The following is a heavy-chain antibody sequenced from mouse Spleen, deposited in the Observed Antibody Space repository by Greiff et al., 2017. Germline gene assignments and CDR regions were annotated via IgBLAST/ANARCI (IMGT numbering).Heavy chain of an antibody. Sequence: DVMLVESEGGLVQPGSSMKLSCTASGFTFSDYYMAWVRQVPEKGLEWVANINYDGSSTYYLDSLKSRFIISRDNAKNILYLQMSSLKSEDTATYYCAITGTDWYFDVWGTGTTVTVSS. CDR3: AITGTDWYFDV. CDR2: INYDGSST. CDR1: GFTFSDYY. J-gene: IGHJ1*03. D-gene: IGHD4-1*01. V-gene: IGHV5-16*01.